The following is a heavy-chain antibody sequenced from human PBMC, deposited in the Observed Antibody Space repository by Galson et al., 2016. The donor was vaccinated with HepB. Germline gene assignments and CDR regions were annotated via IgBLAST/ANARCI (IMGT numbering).Heavy chain of an antibody. V-gene: IGHV4-31*03. D-gene: IGHD5-18*01. Sequence: TLSLTCTVSGGSIIKGGYYWSWLRQLPGKGLEWIGYIHYNGSTYNSPSLKSRVTISSDTSKNQLSLKLDSVTAADTAVYYCASGHTAMYPWGQGTLVTVSS. J-gene: IGHJ5*02. CDR1: GGSIIKGGYY. CDR2: IHYNGST. CDR3: ASGHTAMYP.